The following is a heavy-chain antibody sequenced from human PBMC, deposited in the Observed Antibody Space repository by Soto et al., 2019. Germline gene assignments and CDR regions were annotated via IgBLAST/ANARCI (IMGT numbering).Heavy chain of an antibody. CDR2: IVVGSGNT. CDR3: AADSCRSTSCYAFDI. J-gene: IGHJ3*02. D-gene: IGHD2-2*01. CDR1: GFTFTSSA. V-gene: IGHV1-58*01. Sequence: ASVKVSCKASGFTFTSSAVQWVRQARGQRLEWIGWIVVGSGNTNYAQKFQERVTITRDMSTSTAYMELSSLRSEDTAVYYCAADSCRSTSCYAFDIWGQGTMVTVSS.